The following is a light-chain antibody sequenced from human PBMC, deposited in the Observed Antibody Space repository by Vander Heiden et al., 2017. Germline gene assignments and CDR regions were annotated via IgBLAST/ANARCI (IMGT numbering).Light chain of an antibody. V-gene: IGKV3-15*01. CDR1: QSVDNN. Sequence: EIVMTQSPASLSVSPGGRATLSCRASQSVDNNLGWYVQKPGQAPRLLFYGVDSRATGVPARFSDSGSGTEFALTISSLQPEDLGTYFCQHDDNWPYSFDQGTRMEI. CDR3: QHDDNWPYS. J-gene: IGKJ2*03. CDR2: GVD.